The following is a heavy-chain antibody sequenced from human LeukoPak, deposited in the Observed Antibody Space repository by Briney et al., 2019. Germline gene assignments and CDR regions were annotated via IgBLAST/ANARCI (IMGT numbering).Heavy chain of an antibody. CDR3: ARSTRWTNGAYYYYYYGMDV. V-gene: IGHV4-59*01. D-gene: IGHD4-17*01. CDR1: GGSISSYY. CDR2: IYYSGST. Sequence: KPSETLSLTCTVSGGSISSYYWSWIRQPPGKGLEWIGYIYYSGSTNYNPSLKSRVTISVGTSKNQFSLKLSSVTAADTAVYYCARSTRWTNGAYYYYYYGMDVWGQGTTVTVSS. J-gene: IGHJ6*02.